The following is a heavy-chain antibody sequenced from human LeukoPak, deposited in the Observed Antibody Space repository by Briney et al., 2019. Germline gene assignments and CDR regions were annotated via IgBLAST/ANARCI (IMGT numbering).Heavy chain of an antibody. V-gene: IGHV3-7*01. CDR2: TNQVGSEE. J-gene: IGHJ4*02. Sequence: GGSPRLSCAASGFTFSSSWMSWVRQAPGKGLEWVANTNQVGSEEYYVDSVKGRFTISRDNAKNSLYLQMNSLRAVDTAVYYCARDSSGYAYWGQGTLVTVSS. CDR1: GFTFSSSW. CDR3: ARDSSGYAY. D-gene: IGHD3-22*01.